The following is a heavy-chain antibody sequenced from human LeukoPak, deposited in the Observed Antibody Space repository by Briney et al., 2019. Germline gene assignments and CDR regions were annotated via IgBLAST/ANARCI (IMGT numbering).Heavy chain of an antibody. V-gene: IGHV3-23*01. J-gene: IGHJ6*02. CDR1: GFTFSSYA. CDR2: ISGSGGST. D-gene: IGHD3-22*01. CDR3: AKPGDYYYDSSGYYYPYYGMDV. Sequence: GGSLRLSCAASGFTFSSYAMSWVRQAPGKGLKWVSAISGSGGSTYYADSVKGRFTISRDNSKNTLYLQMNSLRAEDTAVYYCAKPGDYYYDSSGYYYPYYGMDVWGQGTTVTVSS.